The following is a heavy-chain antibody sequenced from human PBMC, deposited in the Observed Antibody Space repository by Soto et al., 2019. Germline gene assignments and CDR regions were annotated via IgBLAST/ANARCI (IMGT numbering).Heavy chain of an antibody. CDR2: ISSSSSTI. CDR1: GFTFSSYS. V-gene: IGHV3-48*01. CDR3: ARDEVGDDYGDYFDY. Sequence: EVQLVESGGGLVQPGGSLRLSCAASGFTFSSYSMNWVRQAPGKGLEWVSYISSSSSTIYYADSVKGRFTISRDNAKNSLYLQMNSLRAEDTAVYYCARDEVGDDYGDYFDYWGQGTLVTVSS. J-gene: IGHJ4*02. D-gene: IGHD4-17*01.